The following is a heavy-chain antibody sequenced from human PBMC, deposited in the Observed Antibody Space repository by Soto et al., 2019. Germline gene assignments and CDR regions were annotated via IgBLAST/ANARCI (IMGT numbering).Heavy chain of an antibody. V-gene: IGHV4-39*01. CDR3: ARLDGYCISSSCHGHYAMDV. D-gene: IGHD2-2*01. CDR2: IYYSGST. J-gene: IGHJ6*01. Sequence: QLKLQESGPGLVKPSETLSLTCTVSSAPVSSSTYTWGWIRQPPGKGLEWIGSIYYSGSTYYNPSLNSRVTVSVNTSKKQSSLKVSSVTASDTAVYYCARLDGYCISSSCHGHYAMDVW. CDR1: SAPVSSSTYT.